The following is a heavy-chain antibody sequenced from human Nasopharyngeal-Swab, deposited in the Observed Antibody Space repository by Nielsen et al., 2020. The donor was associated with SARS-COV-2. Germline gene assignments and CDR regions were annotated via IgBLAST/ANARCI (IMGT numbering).Heavy chain of an antibody. D-gene: IGHD3-10*01. V-gene: IGHV1-18*01. Sequence: VRQMPGKGLEWMGWISAYSGNTNYVQKLQGRVTMTTDTSTSTAYMELRSLRSDDTAVYYCARDRSPYGSGSYLWFDPWGQGTLVTVSS. CDR3: ARDRSPYGSGSYLWFDP. CDR2: ISAYSGNT. J-gene: IGHJ5*02.